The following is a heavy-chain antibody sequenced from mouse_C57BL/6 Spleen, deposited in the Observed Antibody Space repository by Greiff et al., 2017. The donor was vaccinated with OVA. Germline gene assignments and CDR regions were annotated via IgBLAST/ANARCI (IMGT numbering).Heavy chain of an antibody. Sequence: EVKLMESGGGLVQPKGSLKLSCAASGFTFNTCAMHWVRQAPGKGLEWVARIRSKSSSYATYYADSMQNSFTISRDASQSKLYLQMNNLKTEDTAMYYCVREYCGGGYADAIDYWGQGTPVTVSS. V-gene: IGHV10-3*01. D-gene: IGHD1-1*01. CDR1: GFTFNTCA. J-gene: IGHJ4*01. CDR3: VREYCGGGYADAIDY. CDR2: IRSKSSSYAT.